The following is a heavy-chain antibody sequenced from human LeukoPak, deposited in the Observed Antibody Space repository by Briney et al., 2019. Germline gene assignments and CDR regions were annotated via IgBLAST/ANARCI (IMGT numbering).Heavy chain of an antibody. D-gene: IGHD3-22*01. V-gene: IGHV1-2*02. J-gene: IGHJ4*02. CDR1: GYSFIDYY. CDR2: ITPYSGGT. Sequence: ASVTVSCEASGYSFIDYYMHWVRQAPGQGPEWVGWITPYSGGTDYAQKFQDRVTMTSDTATSTAYMTLSRVRSDDTAVYYCVRERRHYYDSSGYYFFDYWGQGTLVTVSS. CDR3: VRERRHYYDSSGYYFFDY.